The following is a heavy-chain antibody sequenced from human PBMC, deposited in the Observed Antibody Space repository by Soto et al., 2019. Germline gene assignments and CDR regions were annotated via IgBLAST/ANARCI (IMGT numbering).Heavy chain of an antibody. Sequence: GGSLRLSCAASGFTFSSYAMSWVRQAPGKGLEWVSAISGSGGSTYYADSVKGRFTISRDNSKNTLYLQMNSLRAEDTAVYYCAKGRGRSAMVRGVERHDYYYYYMDVWGKGTTVTVSS. CDR3: AKGRGRSAMVRGVERHDYYYYYMDV. J-gene: IGHJ6*03. D-gene: IGHD3-10*01. CDR1: GFTFSSYA. V-gene: IGHV3-23*01. CDR2: ISGSGGST.